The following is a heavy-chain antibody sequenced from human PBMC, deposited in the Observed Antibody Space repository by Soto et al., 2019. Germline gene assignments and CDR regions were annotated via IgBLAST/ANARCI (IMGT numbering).Heavy chain of an antibody. CDR2: ISHDGSNK. CDR3: AKGRGYYGGSTYWFDY. V-gene: IGHV3-30*18. CDR1: GFSMSSSA. J-gene: IGHJ4*01. Sequence: AASGFSMSSSAVHWVGQAPGQGLEWVAVISHDGSNKYYADSVKGRFTICRDNLKNTLFLQMNSLRAEDKAGYFCAKGRGYYGGSTYWFDYWGQGTLVTV. D-gene: IGHD3-22*01.